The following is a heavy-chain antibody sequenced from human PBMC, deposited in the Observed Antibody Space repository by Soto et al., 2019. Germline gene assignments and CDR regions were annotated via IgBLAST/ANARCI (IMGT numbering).Heavy chain of an antibody. V-gene: IGHV4-38-2*01. Sequence: SETLSLTCAVSGYSIASGYYWAWIRQSPGKGLEWIGSIYHAGSVYYNPSLNSRVAVSLDTSKNHFSLKLTSVTAADTAAYYCARTFDYYGMDVWGQGTTVTVSS. CDR2: IYHAGSV. CDR1: GYSIASGYY. J-gene: IGHJ6*02. CDR3: ARTFDYYGMDV.